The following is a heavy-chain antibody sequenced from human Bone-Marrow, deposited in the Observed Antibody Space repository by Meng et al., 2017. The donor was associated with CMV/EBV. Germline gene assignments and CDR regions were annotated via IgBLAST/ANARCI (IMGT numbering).Heavy chain of an antibody. V-gene: IGHV4-34*01. J-gene: IGHJ4*02. CDR3: ARDKEGILGH. CDR1: CGHFSGYF. Sequence: LTCSVYCGHFSGYFWSWLRQPPGKGLEWIGEINHSGSTHYNPSLKSRVTISLATSKNQFSLKLGSVTAADTAVYYCARDKEGILGHWGQGTLVTVSS. CDR2: INHSGST. D-gene: IGHD3/OR15-3a*01.